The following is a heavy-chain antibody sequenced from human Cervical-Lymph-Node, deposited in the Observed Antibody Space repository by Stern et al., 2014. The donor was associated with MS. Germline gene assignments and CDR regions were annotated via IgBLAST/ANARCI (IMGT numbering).Heavy chain of an antibody. CDR1: GGTFSNHA. V-gene: IGHV1-69*01. CDR3: AGDRHSSGFDH. Sequence: QVQLVQSGAEVKKPGSSVTVSCKASGGTFSNHAITWVRQAPGRGIEWMGDTNPIFGSTNYAQKFQGRVTMTADESTATAYMELTSLRSDDTAVYYCAGDRHSSGFDHWGQGTLVTVSS. D-gene: IGHD3-22*01. J-gene: IGHJ4*02. CDR2: TNPIFGST.